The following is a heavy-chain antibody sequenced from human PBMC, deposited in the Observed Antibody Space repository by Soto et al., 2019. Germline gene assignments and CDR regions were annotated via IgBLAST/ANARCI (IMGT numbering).Heavy chain of an antibody. J-gene: IGHJ4*02. Sequence: GGSLRLSCAASGFTFSSYGMHWVRQAPGKGLEWVAVISYDGSNKYYADSVKGRFTISRDNSKNTLYLQMNSLRAEDTAVYYCAKDTVAAGPFDYWGQGTLVTVS. CDR1: GFTFSSYG. V-gene: IGHV3-30*18. CDR2: ISYDGSNK. CDR3: AKDTVAAGPFDY. D-gene: IGHD6-13*01.